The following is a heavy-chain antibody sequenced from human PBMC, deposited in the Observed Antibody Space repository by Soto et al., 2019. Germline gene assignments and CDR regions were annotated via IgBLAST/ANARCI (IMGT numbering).Heavy chain of an antibody. J-gene: IGHJ6*02. CDR2: IYYSGNT. V-gene: IGHV4-31*03. CDR1: GGSISSGGYY. Sequence: PSETLSLPCPVSGGSISSGGYYWSWVRQNPRRGLEWIGNIYYSGNTYYNPSLKSRLTIPVDTSKNQFSLNLSSVTAADTAVYYCARDRLMATAGTARHYFGLDVWGQGTTVT. D-gene: IGHD5-18*01. CDR3: ARDRLMATAGTARHYFGLDV.